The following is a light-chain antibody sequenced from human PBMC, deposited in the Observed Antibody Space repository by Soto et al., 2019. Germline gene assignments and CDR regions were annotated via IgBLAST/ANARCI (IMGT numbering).Light chain of an antibody. CDR3: QQYDNLPPFT. CDR1: HDISNY. J-gene: IGKJ3*01. CDR2: DAS. V-gene: IGKV1-33*01. Sequence: DIQMTQSPSSLSASVGDRVTITCQASHDISNYLNWYQQKPGKAPKLLIYDASNLETGVPSRFSGSGSGTDFTFTISSLQPEDIATYYCQQYDNLPPFTFGPGTKVDIK.